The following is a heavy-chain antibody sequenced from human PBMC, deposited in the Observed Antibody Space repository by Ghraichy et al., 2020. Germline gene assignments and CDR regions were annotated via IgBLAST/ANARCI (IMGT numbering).Heavy chain of an antibody. CDR3: ARDRETTFDY. CDR2: IYYTGSS. D-gene: IGHD4-11*01. V-gene: IGHV4-59*01. J-gene: IGHJ4*02. CDR1: NDSMNNYY. Sequence: SETLSLTCTVSNDSMNNYYWSWIRQPPGKGLEWIGHIYYTGSSNYNPSLKSRVTISVDTPKNQFSLKLTSVIAADTAVYYCARDRETTFDYWGQGTRVTVSS.